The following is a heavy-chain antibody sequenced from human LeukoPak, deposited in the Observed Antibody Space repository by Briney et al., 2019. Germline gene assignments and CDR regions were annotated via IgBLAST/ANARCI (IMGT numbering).Heavy chain of an antibody. CDR3: ASSTMIVDFDH. Sequence: SSETLSLTCTVSGGSISSYYWSWIRQPAGKGLEWIGRIYTSGSTNYNPSLKSRVTMSVDTSKNQFSLKLSSVTAADTAVYYCASSTMIVDFDHWGQGTLVTVSS. CDR1: GGSISSYY. J-gene: IGHJ4*02. D-gene: IGHD3-22*01. CDR2: IYTSGST. V-gene: IGHV4-4*07.